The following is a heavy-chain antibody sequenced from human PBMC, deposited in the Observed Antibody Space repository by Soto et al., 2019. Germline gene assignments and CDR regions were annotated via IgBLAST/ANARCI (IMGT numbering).Heavy chain of an antibody. D-gene: IGHD6-19*01. J-gene: IGHJ6*02. Sequence: SETLSLTCTVSGGSISSGGYYWSWIRQHPGKGLEWIGYISYSGSTYYNPSLKSRVTISVDTSKNQFSLKLSSVTSADTAVYYWARDSSGWNGDYYYGMDVGGQGTTVTVSS. V-gene: IGHV4-31*03. CDR3: ARDSSGWNGDYYYGMDV. CDR1: GGSISSGGYY. CDR2: ISYSGST.